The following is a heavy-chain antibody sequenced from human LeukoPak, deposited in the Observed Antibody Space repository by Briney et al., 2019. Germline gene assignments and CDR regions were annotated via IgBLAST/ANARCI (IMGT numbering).Heavy chain of an antibody. CDR2: TYYRSKWYN. Sequence: SQTLSLTCAISGDSVSSNSAAWNWIRQSPSRGLEWLGRTYYRSKWYNDYAVSVKSRITNNPDTSKNQFSLQLNSVTPEDTAVYYCARDRENSSSWYDTHNWFDPWGQGTLVTVSS. D-gene: IGHD6-13*01. V-gene: IGHV6-1*01. CDR1: GDSVSSNSAA. J-gene: IGHJ5*02. CDR3: ARDRENSSSWYDTHNWFDP.